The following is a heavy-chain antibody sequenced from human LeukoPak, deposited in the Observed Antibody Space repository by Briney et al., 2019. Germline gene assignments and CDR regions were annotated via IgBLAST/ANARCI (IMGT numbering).Heavy chain of an antibody. CDR2: IYTSGST. D-gene: IGHD3-3*01. Sequence: SQTLSLTCTVSGGSISSYYWSWIRQPAGKGLEWIGRIYTSGSTNYNPSLKSRVTMSVDTSKNQFSLKLSSVTAADTALYYCARDSRVDFWRGYFPPADNWFDPWGQGTLVTASS. CDR3: ARDSRVDFWRGYFPPADNWFDP. J-gene: IGHJ5*02. V-gene: IGHV4-4*07. CDR1: GGSISSYY.